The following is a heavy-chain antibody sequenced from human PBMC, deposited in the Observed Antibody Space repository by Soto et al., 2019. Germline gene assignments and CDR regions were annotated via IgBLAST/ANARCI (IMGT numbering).Heavy chain of an antibody. CDR2: IYSGGST. CDR1: GFTFSSND. D-gene: IGHD3-22*01. J-gene: IGHJ3*01. CDR3: ATRPLLPGAP. Sequence: EVQLVESGGGLIQPGGSLRLSCAASGFTFSSNDMNWVRQAPGKGLEWVSLIYSGGSTYYADSVKGRFTISRDNSKNTLYLQMSSLRAEDTAVYYCATRPLLPGAPWGQWTMVPVSS. V-gene: IGHV3-53*01.